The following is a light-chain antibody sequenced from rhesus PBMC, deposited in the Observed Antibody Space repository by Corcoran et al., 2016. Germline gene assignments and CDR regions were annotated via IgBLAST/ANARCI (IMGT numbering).Light chain of an antibody. CDR1: ENVNNF. J-gene: IGKJ2*01. CDR3: HHGYGTPPYS. V-gene: IGKV1-74*01. Sequence: DIQMTQSPSSLSASVGDRVTITCRASENVNNFINWYQQKPGKAPKPLIYKASTLESGVPSRFNGSGSGTDYTFTISSLQPDDVATYYCHHGYGTPPYSFGQGTKVEIK. CDR2: KAS.